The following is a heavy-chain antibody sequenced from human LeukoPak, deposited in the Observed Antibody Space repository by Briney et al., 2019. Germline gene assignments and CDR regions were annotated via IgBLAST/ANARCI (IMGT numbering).Heavy chain of an antibody. V-gene: IGHV4-59*08. J-gene: IGHJ5*02. CDR2: IYYSGST. Sequence: SETLSLTCTVSGGSISSYYWSWIRQPPGKGLEWIGYIYYSGSTNYNPSLKSRVTISVDTSKNQFSLKLSSVTAADTAVYYCARCARRYSSSQNWFDPWGQGTLVTVSS. CDR3: ARCARRYSSSQNWFDP. CDR1: GGSISSYY. D-gene: IGHD6-13*01.